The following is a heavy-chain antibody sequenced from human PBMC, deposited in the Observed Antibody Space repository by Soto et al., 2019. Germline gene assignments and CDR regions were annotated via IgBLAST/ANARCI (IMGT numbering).Heavy chain of an antibody. D-gene: IGHD6-13*01. CDR2: ISAYNGNT. Sequence: ASVKVSCKASGYTFTSYGISWVRQAPGQGLEWMGWISAYNGNTNYAQKLQGRVTMTTDTSTSTAYMELRSLRPEDTAVYYCAKDRGRTWYEDYWGQGTLVTVSS. CDR1: GYTFTSYG. J-gene: IGHJ4*02. V-gene: IGHV1-18*01. CDR3: AKDRGRTWYEDY.